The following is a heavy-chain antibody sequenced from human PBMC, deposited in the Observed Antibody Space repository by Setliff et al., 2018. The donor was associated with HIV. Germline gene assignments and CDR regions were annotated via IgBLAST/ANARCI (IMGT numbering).Heavy chain of an antibody. CDR2: VYPGDSDV. CDR3: ARPRFEYSASSGVYYFDY. J-gene: IGHJ4*02. V-gene: IGHV5-51*01. Sequence: PGESLKISCKASGYSFSDYWIAWVRQMPGKGLEWVGAVYPGDSDVRYSPSFQGQVTISADKSITTAYLQWTTLKAPDTAMYYCARPRFEYSASSGVYYFDYWGQGTRVTVSS. D-gene: IGHD6-6*01. CDR1: GYSFSDYW.